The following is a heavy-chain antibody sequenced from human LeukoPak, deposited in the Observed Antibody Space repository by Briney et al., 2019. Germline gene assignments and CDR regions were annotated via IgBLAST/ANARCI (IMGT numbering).Heavy chain of an antibody. V-gene: IGHV5-51*01. CDR3: ARPPRSHDAFDI. D-gene: IGHD6-6*01. J-gene: IGHJ3*02. Sequence: GESLKISCEGSGYSFTNNWIGWVRQMPGKGLEWMGIVYPGDSDTKYSPSFQGQVTISADKSISTAYLQWSSLKASDTAMYYCARPPRSHDAFDIWGQGTMVTVSS. CDR2: VYPGDSDT. CDR1: GYSFTNNW.